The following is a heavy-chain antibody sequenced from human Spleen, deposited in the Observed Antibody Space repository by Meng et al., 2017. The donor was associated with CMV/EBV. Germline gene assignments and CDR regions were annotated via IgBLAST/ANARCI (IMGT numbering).Heavy chain of an antibody. D-gene: IGHD3-16*02. Sequence: TFSSSSLVWVRQSPGHGLEWMGGITPAFGTAACAQKFRDRVTISTDESATTAYMEMSSLAYEDTAVYFCARGPRITVGGVIIWPLEDWGQGTLVTVSS. CDR2: ITPAFGTA. V-gene: IGHV1-69*05. CDR1: TFSSSS. J-gene: IGHJ4*02. CDR3: ARGPRITVGGVIIWPLED.